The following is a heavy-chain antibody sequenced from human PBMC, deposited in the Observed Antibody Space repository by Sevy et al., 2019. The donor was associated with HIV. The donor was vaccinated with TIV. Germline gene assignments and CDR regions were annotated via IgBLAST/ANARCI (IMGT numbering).Heavy chain of an antibody. V-gene: IGHV3-23*01. D-gene: IGHD6-19*01. J-gene: IGHJ4*02. CDR2: ISGSGGST. Sequence: GGSLRLSCAASGFTFSSYAMSWVRQAPGKGLEWVSAISGSGGSTYYADSVKGRFTISRDNSKNTLYLQMNSLRAEDTAVYYCAKDVPLSSSGWYGYFDYWGQGTLVTVSS. CDR1: GFTFSSYA. CDR3: AKDVPLSSSGWYGYFDY.